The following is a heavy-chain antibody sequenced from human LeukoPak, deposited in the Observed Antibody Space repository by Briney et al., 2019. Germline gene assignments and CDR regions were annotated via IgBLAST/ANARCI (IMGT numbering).Heavy chain of an antibody. D-gene: IGHD6-13*01. V-gene: IGHV5-51*01. CDR1: GYSFTSYW. CDR2: IYPGDSDT. J-gene: IGHJ3*02. Sequence: GESLKISCKGSGYSFTSYWIGWVRQMPGKGLEWMGIIYPGDSDTRYSPSFQGQVTISADKSISTAYLQWSSLKASDTAMYYCARPTGIAAAVEAFDIWGQGTTVTVSS. CDR3: ARPTGIAAAVEAFDI.